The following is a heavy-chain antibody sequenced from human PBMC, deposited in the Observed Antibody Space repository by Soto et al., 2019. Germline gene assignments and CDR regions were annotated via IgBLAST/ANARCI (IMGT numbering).Heavy chain of an antibody. CDR2: TYYRSKWYS. D-gene: IGHD6-25*01. Sequence: SQTLSLTCVISGDSVSSNIAAWNWIRQSPSRGIEWLGRTYYRSKWYSDYATSVKSRMTINPDTSENQFSLQLKSVTPEDTAVYLCARGIAASGETYIDYWGQGTQVTVSS. V-gene: IGHV6-1*01. CDR3: ARGIAASGETYIDY. J-gene: IGHJ4*02. CDR1: GDSVSSNIAA.